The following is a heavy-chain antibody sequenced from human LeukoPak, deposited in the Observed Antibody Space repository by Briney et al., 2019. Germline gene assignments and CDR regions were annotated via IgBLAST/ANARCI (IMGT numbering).Heavy chain of an antibody. Sequence: SETLSLTCTVSGGSISSGSYYWSWIRQPAGKGLEWIGRIYTSGSTNYNPSLKSRVTISVDTSKNQFSLKLSSVTAADTAVYYCARAPRPGGYFDYWGQGTPVTVSS. CDR3: ARAPRPGGYFDY. V-gene: IGHV4-61*02. CDR2: IYTSGST. D-gene: IGHD3-10*01. J-gene: IGHJ4*02. CDR1: GGSISSGSYY.